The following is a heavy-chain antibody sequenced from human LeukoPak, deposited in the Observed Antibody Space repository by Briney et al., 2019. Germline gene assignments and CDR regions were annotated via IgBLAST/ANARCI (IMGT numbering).Heavy chain of an antibody. CDR1: GGSFSGYY. J-gene: IGHJ4*02. Sequence: PSETLPLTCAVYGGSFSGYYWSWIRQPPGKGLEWIGEINHSGSTNYNPSLKSRVTISVDTSKNQFSLKLSSVTAADTAVYYCSLWSGYSSDYWGQGTLVTVSS. CDR2: INHSGST. V-gene: IGHV4-34*01. CDR3: SLWSGYSSDY. D-gene: IGHD3-3*01.